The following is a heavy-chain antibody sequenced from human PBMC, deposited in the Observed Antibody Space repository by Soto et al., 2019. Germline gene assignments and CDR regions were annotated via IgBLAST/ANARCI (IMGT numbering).Heavy chain of an antibody. V-gene: IGHV1-18*01. CDR2: ISAYNGNT. CDR1: GYTFTSYG. Sequence: GASVKVSCKASGYTFTSYGISWVRQAPGQGLEWMGWISAYNGNTNYAQKLQGRVTMTTDTSTSTAYMKLSSVTAADTAVYYCARGADTYYFDYWGQGTLVTVSS. CDR3: ARGADTYYFDY. J-gene: IGHJ4*02.